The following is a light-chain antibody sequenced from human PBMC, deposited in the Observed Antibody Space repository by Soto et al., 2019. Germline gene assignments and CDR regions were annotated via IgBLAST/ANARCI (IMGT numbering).Light chain of an antibody. Sequence: EIVMTQPPLSLRVTLGQPASISCSSSQSPVDGDGITSLSWLHQRPGQPPRLLIYKVSNRFSGVPDRFSGSGSGTDFTLTISSLQSEDVAVYYCQQYYTNSWSFGQGTKVDIK. V-gene: IGKV2-24*01. J-gene: IGKJ1*01. CDR2: KVS. CDR1: QSPVDGDGITS. CDR3: QQYYTNSWS.